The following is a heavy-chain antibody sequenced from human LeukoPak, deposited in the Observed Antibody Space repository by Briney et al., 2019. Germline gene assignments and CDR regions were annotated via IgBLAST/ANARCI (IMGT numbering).Heavy chain of an antibody. CDR2: IILILGIA. CDR1: GGTFSSYA. J-gene: IGHJ4*02. V-gene: IGHV1-69*04. CDR3: ARVCSSTSCYAGVYYFDY. D-gene: IGHD2-2*01. Sequence: ASVKVSCKASGGTFSSYAISWVRQAPGQGPEWMGRIILILGIANYAQKFQGRVTITADKSTSTAYMELSSLRSEDTAVYYCARVCSSTSCYAGVYYFDYWGQGTLVTVSS.